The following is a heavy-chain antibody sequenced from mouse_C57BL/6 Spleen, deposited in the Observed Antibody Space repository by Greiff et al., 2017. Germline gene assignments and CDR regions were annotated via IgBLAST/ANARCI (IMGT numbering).Heavy chain of an antibody. Sequence: VQLQQPGAELVKPGASVKMSCKASGYTFTSYWITWVKQRPGQGLEWIGDIYPGSGSTNYNEKFKSKATLTVATSSSTAYMQLSSLTSEDSAVYYCANVPDYYGGYFDYWGQGTTLTVSS. CDR3: ANVPDYYGGYFDY. CDR1: GYTFTSYW. CDR2: IYPGSGST. J-gene: IGHJ2*01. D-gene: IGHD1-1*01. V-gene: IGHV1-55*01.